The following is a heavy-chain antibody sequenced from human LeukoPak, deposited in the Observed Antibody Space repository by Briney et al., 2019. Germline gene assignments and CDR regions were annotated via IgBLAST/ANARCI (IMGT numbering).Heavy chain of an antibody. V-gene: IGHV3-30-3*01. CDR2: ISHDSSHK. CDR3: AVDLLDGVPDYFDY. J-gene: IGHJ4*02. Sequence: GRCLRLSCVAYTFSFSTYTMHWVRQAPGRGLEWVAVISHDSSHKYYADSVKGRFTISRDNSNNMVYLQMNSLRGDDTAIYYCAVDLLDGVPDYFDYWGQGTLVTVSS. CDR1: TFSFSTYT. D-gene: IGHD2-8*01.